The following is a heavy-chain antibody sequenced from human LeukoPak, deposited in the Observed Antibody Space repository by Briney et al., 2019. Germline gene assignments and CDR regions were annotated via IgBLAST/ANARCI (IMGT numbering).Heavy chain of an antibody. Sequence: GRSLRLSCAASGFTFSSYAMHWVRQAPGKGLEWVAVISYDGSNKYYADSVKGRFTISRDNSKNMLYLQMNSLRAEDTAVYYCARDAGSDYASAFDIWGQGTMVTVSS. D-gene: IGHD5-12*01. V-gene: IGHV3-30-3*01. J-gene: IGHJ3*02. CDR3: ARDAGSDYASAFDI. CDR1: GFTFSSYA. CDR2: ISYDGSNK.